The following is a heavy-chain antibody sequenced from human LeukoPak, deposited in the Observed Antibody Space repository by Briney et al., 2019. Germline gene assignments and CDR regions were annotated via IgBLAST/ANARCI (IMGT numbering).Heavy chain of an antibody. V-gene: IGHV1-18*01. CDR3: ARGRGYSGYDYCVDCNFSDY. D-gene: IGHD5-12*01. CDR2: IIAYNGNT. CDR1: GYSFTSYG. Sequence: KISCKGSGYSFTSYGISWVRQAPGQGLEWMGWIIAYNGNTNYAQKLQGRVTMTTDTSTSTAYMELRSLRSDDTAVYYCARGRGYSGYDYCVDCNFSDYWGQGTLVTVSS. J-gene: IGHJ4*02.